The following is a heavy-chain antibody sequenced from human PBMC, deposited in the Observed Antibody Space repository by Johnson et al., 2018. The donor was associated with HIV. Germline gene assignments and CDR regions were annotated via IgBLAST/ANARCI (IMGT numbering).Heavy chain of an antibody. CDR3: AKATTGSDAFDI. Sequence: QMQLVESGGGVVQPGRSLRLSCAASGFTFSSYGMHWVRQAPGKGLEWVAVISYDGSNKYYADSVKGRFTISRDNSKNTLYLQMNSLRAEDTAVYYCAKATTGSDAFDIWGQGTMVTVSS. D-gene: IGHD1-1*01. CDR1: GFTFSSYG. V-gene: IGHV3-30*18. J-gene: IGHJ3*02. CDR2: ISYDGSNK.